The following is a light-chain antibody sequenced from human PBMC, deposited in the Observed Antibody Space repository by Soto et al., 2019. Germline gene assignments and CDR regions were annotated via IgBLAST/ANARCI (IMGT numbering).Light chain of an antibody. J-gene: IGKJ4*01. CDR1: KSVGKY. V-gene: IGKV1-39*01. CDR2: AAS. CDR3: QQTYSTVLT. Sequence: DIQMTQSPSSLSASVGDRVTITCRASKSVGKYLNWYQQKGGEAPKLLIYAASTLQSGVPSRFSGSGSGRDFTLTIGSLQLDDVATYYCQQTYSTVLTFGGGTKVEIK.